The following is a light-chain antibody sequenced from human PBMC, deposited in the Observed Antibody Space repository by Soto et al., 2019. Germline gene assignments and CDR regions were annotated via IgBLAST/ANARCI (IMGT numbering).Light chain of an antibody. CDR1: QTISSW. Sequence: DIQMTQSPSTLSGSVGDRVTITCRASQTISSWLAWYQQKPGKAPKLLIYKASTLKSGVPSRFTGSGPGTDSTLTIASRRPEDFATYYCQHYNSYSEAFGQGTKVELK. CDR3: QHYNSYSEA. CDR2: KAS. J-gene: IGKJ1*01. V-gene: IGKV1-5*03.